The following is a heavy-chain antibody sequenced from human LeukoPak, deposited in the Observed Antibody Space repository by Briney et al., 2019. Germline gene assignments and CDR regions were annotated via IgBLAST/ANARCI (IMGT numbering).Heavy chain of an antibody. V-gene: IGHV6-1*01. D-gene: IGHD2-15*01. Sequence: SQTLSLTCAISGDSVSSNSAAWNWIRQSPSRGLEWLGRTYYRSKWYNDYAGSVKSRITINPDTSKNQSSLQLNSVTPEDTAVYYCARAPVAAKDFSFDPWGQGTLVTVSS. CDR1: GDSVSSNSAA. CDR3: ARAPVAAKDFSFDP. J-gene: IGHJ5*02. CDR2: TYYRSKWYN.